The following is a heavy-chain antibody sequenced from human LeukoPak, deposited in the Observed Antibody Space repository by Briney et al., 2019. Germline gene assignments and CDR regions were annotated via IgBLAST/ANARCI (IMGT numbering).Heavy chain of an antibody. J-gene: IGHJ4*02. Sequence: PSETLSLTCTVSGGSISSGGYYWSWIRQHPGKGLEWNGYIYYSGSTYYNPSLKSRVTISVDTSKNQLSLKLSSVTAADTAVYYCARADDSSGWVYFVYWGQGTLVTVSS. CDR3: ARADDSSGWVYFVY. CDR2: IYYSGST. D-gene: IGHD6-19*01. V-gene: IGHV4-31*03. CDR1: GGSISSGGYY.